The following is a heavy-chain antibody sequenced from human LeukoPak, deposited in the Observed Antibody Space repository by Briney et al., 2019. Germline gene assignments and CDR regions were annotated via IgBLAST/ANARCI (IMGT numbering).Heavy chain of an antibody. CDR2: ISYDGSNK. J-gene: IGHJ6*02. D-gene: IGHD2-15*01. CDR3: ARSRGDCSGGTCYYYGLDV. V-gene: IGHV3-30*03. Sequence: PGGSLRLSCAASGFTFSNYGIHWVRQAPGKGLEWVAVISYDGSNKYFADSVKGRFTISRDNSKNTLYLQMNSLRAEDTAVYYCARSRGDCSGGTCYYYGLDVWGQGTTVTVSS. CDR1: GFTFSNYG.